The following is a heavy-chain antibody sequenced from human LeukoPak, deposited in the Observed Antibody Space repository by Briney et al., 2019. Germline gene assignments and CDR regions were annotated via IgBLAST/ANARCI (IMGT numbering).Heavy chain of an antibody. CDR1: GGTFSSYA. CDR3: ARVADGDYGDY. J-gene: IGHJ4*02. D-gene: IGHD4-17*01. CDR2: IIPIFGTA. V-gene: IGHV1-69*13. Sequence: SVKVSCKASGGTFSSYAISWVRQAPGQGLEWMGGIIPIFGTANYAQKFQGRVTITADESTSTAYMELRSLRSDDTAVYYCARVADGDYGDYWGQGTLVTVSS.